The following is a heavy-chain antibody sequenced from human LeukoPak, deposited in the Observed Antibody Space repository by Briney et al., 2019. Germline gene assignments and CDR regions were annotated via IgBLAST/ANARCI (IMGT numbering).Heavy chain of an antibody. V-gene: IGHV4-34*01. J-gene: IGHJ5*02. CDR3: ARSPNYYGSGRNWIDP. CDR1: GGSFSGYY. CDR2: INHSGST. D-gene: IGHD3-10*01. Sequence: PSETLSLTCAVYGGSFSGYYWSWIRQPPGKGLEWIGEINHSGSTNYNPSLKSRVTISVDTSKNQFSLKLSSVTAADTAVYYCARSPNYYGSGRNWIDPWGQGTLVTVSS.